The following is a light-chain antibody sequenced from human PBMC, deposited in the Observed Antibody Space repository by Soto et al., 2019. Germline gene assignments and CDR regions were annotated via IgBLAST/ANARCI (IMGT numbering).Light chain of an antibody. CDR1: SSDVGNYNL. CDR2: EGS. J-gene: IGLJ2*01. CDR3: CSYAGSRGVV. Sequence: QSALTQPASVSGSPGQSITISCTGTSSDVGNYNLVSWYQQHPGKAPKLMIYEGSKRPSGVSNRFSGSKSGNTASLTISGLQAEDEADYYCCSYAGSRGVVFGGGTKLTVL. V-gene: IGLV2-23*01.